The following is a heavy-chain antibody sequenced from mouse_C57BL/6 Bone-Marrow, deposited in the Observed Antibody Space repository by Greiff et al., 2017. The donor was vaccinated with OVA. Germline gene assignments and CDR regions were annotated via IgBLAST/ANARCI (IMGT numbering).Heavy chain of an antibody. CDR3: ARSIHYYGSSYDWYCDV. J-gene: IGHJ1*03. Sequence: QVQLQQSGAELVRPGASVKMSCKASGYTFTSYNMHWVKQTPRQGLEWIGAIYPGNGDTSYNQKFKGKATLTVDKSSSTAYMQLSSLTSEDSAVYFCARSIHYYGSSYDWYCDVWGTGTTVTVSS. CDR2: IYPGNGDT. D-gene: IGHD1-1*01. V-gene: IGHV1-12*01. CDR1: GYTFTSYN.